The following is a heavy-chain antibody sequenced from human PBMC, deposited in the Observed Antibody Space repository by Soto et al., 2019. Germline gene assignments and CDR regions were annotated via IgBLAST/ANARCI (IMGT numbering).Heavy chain of an antibody. CDR1: GFTFSSYA. Sequence: GGSLRLSCAASGFTFSSYAMTWVRQAPGKGLEWVSAISGGGDSIYYADSVKGRFTISRDQSKNTLYPQMHSLRAEDTAVYFWAKESDNGADRYYFYYWGQGTLVTVSS. CDR3: AKESDNGADRYYFYY. CDR2: ISGGGDSI. D-gene: IGHD2-8*01. V-gene: IGHV3-23*01. J-gene: IGHJ4*02.